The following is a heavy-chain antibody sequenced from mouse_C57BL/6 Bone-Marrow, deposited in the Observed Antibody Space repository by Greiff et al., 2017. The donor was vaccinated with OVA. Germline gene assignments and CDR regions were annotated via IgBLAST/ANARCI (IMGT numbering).Heavy chain of an antibody. CDR2: IYPGSGST. V-gene: IGHV1-55*01. Sequence: VQLQQSGAELVKPGASVKMSCKASGFTFTSYWITWVKQRPGQGLEWIGDIYPGSGSTNYTEKFTSKATLTVDPSSSTAYMQLRSLTSEAAAVDYYSSDGYSYDWYFDDWGTGTTVTVSS. J-gene: IGHJ1*03. CDR1: GFTFTSYW. D-gene: IGHD2-3*01. CDR3: SSDGYSYDWYFDD.